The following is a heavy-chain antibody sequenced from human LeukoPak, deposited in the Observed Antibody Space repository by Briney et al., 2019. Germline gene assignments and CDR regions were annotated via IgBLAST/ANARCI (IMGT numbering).Heavy chain of an antibody. J-gene: IGHJ4*02. CDR2: INHSGST. CDR1: GFTFTTYA. CDR3: ARVTCYYGSGRPPGEFDY. V-gene: IGHV4-34*01. Sequence: GSLRLSCAASGFTFTTYAMSWVRQAPGKGLEWIGEINHSGSTNYNPSLKSRVTISVDTSKNQFSLKLSSVTAADTAVYYCARVTCYYGSGRPPGEFDYWGQGTLVTVSS. D-gene: IGHD3-10*01.